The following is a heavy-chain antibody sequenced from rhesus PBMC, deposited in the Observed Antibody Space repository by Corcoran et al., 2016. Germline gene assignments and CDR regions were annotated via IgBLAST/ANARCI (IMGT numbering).Heavy chain of an antibody. D-gene: IGHD4-29*01. CDR3: AKDHGGRYPED. Sequence: EVQLVETGGGLVQPGGSRTLSCTASGFTFSTYGLNWSRQAPGKGLESVTTISDTGGNTYYADSVKGRFTISRDNSKNTLSLQMNSLRTEDTAVYFCAKDHGGRYPEDWGQGVLVTVSS. CDR2: ISDTGGNT. J-gene: IGHJ4*01. V-gene: IGHV3S5*01. CDR1: GFTFSTYG.